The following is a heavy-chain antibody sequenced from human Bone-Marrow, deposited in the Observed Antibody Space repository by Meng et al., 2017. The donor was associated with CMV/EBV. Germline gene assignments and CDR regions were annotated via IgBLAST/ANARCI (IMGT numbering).Heavy chain of an antibody. J-gene: IGHJ3*02. CDR2: IYYSGST. D-gene: IGHD2-2*02. Sequence: SETLSLTCTVSGGSVSSGSYYWSWIRQPPGKGLEWIGYIYYSGSTNYNPSLKSRVTISVDTSKNQFSLKLSSVTAADTAVYYCARYCSSTSCYTGAFDIWGQGTMVTVSS. CDR3: ARYCSSTSCYTGAFDI. V-gene: IGHV4-61*01. CDR1: GGSVSSGSYY.